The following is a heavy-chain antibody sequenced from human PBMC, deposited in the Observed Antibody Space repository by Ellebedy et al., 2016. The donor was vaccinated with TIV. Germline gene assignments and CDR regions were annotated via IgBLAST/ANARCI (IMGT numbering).Heavy chain of an antibody. CDR1: GGSISSYY. D-gene: IGHD3-3*01. Sequence: MPSETLSLTCTVSGGSISSYYWSWIRQPPGKGLEWIGYIYYSGSTNYNPSLKSRVTISVDTSKNQFSLKLSSVTAADTAVYYCARTLRGDYDFWSGYPLYGMDVWGQGTTVTVSS. CDR3: ARTLRGDYDFWSGYPLYGMDV. CDR2: IYYSGST. J-gene: IGHJ6*02. V-gene: IGHV4-59*01.